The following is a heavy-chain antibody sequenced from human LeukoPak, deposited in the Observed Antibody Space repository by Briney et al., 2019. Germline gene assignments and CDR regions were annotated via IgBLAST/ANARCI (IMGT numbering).Heavy chain of an antibody. CDR3: AGRSLKRLRGPLFNS. CDR2: IYTSGST. CDR1: GDSISSGRYF. Sequence: SETLSLTCTASGDSISSGRYFWSWIRQPAGKGLEWLGHIYTSGSTDYSPSLKGRITMSVDTSKNQFSLKLSSVTAADTAVYYCAGRSLKRLRGPLFNSWGQGTLVTVSS. V-gene: IGHV4-61*09. J-gene: IGHJ1*01. D-gene: IGHD5-12*01.